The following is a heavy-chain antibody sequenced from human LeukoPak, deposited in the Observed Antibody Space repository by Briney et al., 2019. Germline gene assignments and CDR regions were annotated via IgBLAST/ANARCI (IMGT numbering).Heavy chain of an antibody. J-gene: IGHJ4*02. CDR3: AKTPAPVFGSKHYFDY. Sequence: GGSLRLSCAASGFTFSSYAMSWVRQAPGKGLEWVSGISGSGTNTDYADSVKGRFTISRDNSKNTLYLQMNSLRAEDAAVYYCAKTPAPVFGSKHYFDYWGQGTLVTVSS. V-gene: IGHV3-23*01. CDR2: ISGSGTNT. CDR1: GFTFSSYA. D-gene: IGHD3-3*01.